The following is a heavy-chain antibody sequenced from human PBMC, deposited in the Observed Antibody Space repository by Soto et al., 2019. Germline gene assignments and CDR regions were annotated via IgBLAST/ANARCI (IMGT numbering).Heavy chain of an antibody. CDR2: INHSGST. Sequence: QVQLQQWGAGLLKPSETLSLTCAVYGGSFSGYYWSWIRQPPGKGLEWIGEINHSGSTNYNPSLKSRVTISVDTSKNQFSLKLSSLTAADTAVYYCASPGATVTTDYYFDYWGQGTLVTVSS. J-gene: IGHJ4*02. V-gene: IGHV4-34*01. CDR1: GGSFSGYY. D-gene: IGHD4-17*01. CDR3: ASPGATVTTDYYFDY.